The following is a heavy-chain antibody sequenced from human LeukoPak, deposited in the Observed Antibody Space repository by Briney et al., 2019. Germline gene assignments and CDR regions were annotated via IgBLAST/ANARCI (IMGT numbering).Heavy chain of an antibody. CDR1: GCTFTSYY. CDR2: INPSGGST. CDR3: ARGGPTITMVRGVIIGWFDP. J-gene: IGHJ5*02. Sequence: ASVKVSCKASGCTFTSYYMRWMRQAPGQGLEWMGIINPSGGSTSYAQKFQGRVTMTRDTSTSTAYMELSSLRSEDMAVYYCARGGPTITMVRGVIIGWFDPWGQGTLVTVSS. V-gene: IGHV1-46*01. D-gene: IGHD3-10*01.